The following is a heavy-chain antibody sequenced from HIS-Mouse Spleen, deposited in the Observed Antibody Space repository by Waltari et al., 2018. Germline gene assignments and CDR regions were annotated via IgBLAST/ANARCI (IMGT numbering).Heavy chain of an antibody. Sequence: QLQLQESGPGLVKPSETLSLTCTVSGVSIIRSSYYWGWIRQPPGKGLEWIGSIYFSGSTYYNPSLKSRVTISVDTSKNQFSLKLSSVTAADTAVYYCARARMAKKEWGQGTLVTVSS. CDR3: ARARMAKKE. CDR2: IYFSGST. J-gene: IGHJ4*02. D-gene: IGHD5-12*01. CDR1: GVSIIRSSYY. V-gene: IGHV4-39*07.